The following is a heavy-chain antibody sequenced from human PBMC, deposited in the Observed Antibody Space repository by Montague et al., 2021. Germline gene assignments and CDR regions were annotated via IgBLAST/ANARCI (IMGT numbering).Heavy chain of an antibody. D-gene: IGHD4-17*01. Sequence: SLRLSCAPSGFTFSRYAMHWVRQAPGRGLEWVAVISYDGIKEYYADSVRGRFTISRDNSNNTLYMQMNSLRAEDTAMYYCARASSYGKSSYYYMDVWGRGTTGTVSS. V-gene: IGHV3-30-3*01. CDR2: ISYDGIKE. CDR1: GFTFSRYA. CDR3: ARASSYGKSSYYYMDV. J-gene: IGHJ6*03.